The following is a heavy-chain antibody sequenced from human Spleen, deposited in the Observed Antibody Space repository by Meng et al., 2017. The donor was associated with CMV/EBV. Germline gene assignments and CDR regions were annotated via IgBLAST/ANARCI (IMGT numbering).Heavy chain of an antibody. J-gene: IGHJ4*02. CDR3: ARDPAGNRGPIDS. V-gene: IGHV1-2*06. Sequence: KAFGYTCTAFYIHGVRQAPGQRLEWMGRINPDSGYTDLPQRFQGRVTMTRDTSISTAYLDLSSLRSDDTAVYYCARDPAGNRGPIDSWGQGTLVTVSS. D-gene: IGHD3-10*01. CDR1: GYTCTAFY. CDR2: INPDSGYT.